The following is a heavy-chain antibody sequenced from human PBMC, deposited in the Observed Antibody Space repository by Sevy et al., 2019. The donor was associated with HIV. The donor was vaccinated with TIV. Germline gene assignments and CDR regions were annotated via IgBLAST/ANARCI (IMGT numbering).Heavy chain of an antibody. Sequence: GGSLRLSCAASGFSFSNYWMSWVRQAPGKGLEWVANIKRDGSERNYVASVKGRFTISRDNAKTSLYLQMHSLRAEDTAVDYCARDCSSASCLWGLDVWGQGTTVTVSS. D-gene: IGHD2-2*01. CDR3: ARDCSSASCLWGLDV. CDR2: IKRDGSER. V-gene: IGHV3-7*01. CDR1: GFSFSNYW. J-gene: IGHJ6*02.